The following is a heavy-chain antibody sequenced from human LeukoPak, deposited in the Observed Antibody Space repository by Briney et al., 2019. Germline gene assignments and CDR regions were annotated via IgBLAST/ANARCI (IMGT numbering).Heavy chain of an antibody. CDR2: ISSSGSTI. V-gene: IGHV3-48*03. D-gene: IGHD4-17*01. Sequence: GGSLRLSCAASGFTLSSYEMNWVRQAPGKGLEWVSYISSSGSTIYYADSVKGRFTISRDNAKNSLYLQMNSLRAEDTAVYYCASSGDYVYYYYYMDVWGKGTTVTVSS. J-gene: IGHJ6*03. CDR3: ASSGDYVYYYYYMDV. CDR1: GFTLSSYE.